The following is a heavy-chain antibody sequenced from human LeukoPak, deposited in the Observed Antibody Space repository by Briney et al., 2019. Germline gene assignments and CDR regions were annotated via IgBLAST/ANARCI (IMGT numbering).Heavy chain of an antibody. CDR2: IIPIFGTA. J-gene: IGHJ4*02. CDR3: ARESYPYYYGSGSYSSYYFDY. V-gene: IGHV1-69*05. D-gene: IGHD3-10*01. Sequence: SVKVSCKASGGTFSSYAISWVRQAPGQGLEWMGRIIPIFGTANYAQKFQGRVTITTDESTSTAYMELSSLRSEDTAVYYCARESYPYYYGSGSYSSYYFDYWGQGTLVTVSS. CDR1: GGTFSSYA.